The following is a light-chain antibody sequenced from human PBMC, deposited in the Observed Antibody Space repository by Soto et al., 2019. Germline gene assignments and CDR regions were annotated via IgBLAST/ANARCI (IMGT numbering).Light chain of an antibody. V-gene: IGKV1-5*03. J-gene: IGKJ4*01. CDR3: QQYNTYPHT. CDR1: QSISTW. Sequence: DIQMTQSPSTLSASVGDRVTITCRASQSISTWLAWYQQKPGKAPKLLIYKASSLESGVPSRFSGSGSGTEFTLTISSLQPDDVATYHCQQYNTYPHTFGGGTTVEIK. CDR2: KAS.